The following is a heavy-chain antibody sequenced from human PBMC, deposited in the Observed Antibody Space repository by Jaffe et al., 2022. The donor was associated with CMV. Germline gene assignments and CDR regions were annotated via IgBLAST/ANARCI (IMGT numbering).Heavy chain of an antibody. CDR2: ISGSGDRT. Sequence: EVQLLASGGGLVQPGGSLRLSCVASGFTFRSYDMSWVRQAPGKGLEWVSGISGSGDRTYYADSVKGRFTISRDNSKNTVFLQMNSLRAEDTAVYYCADPADYWGQGTLVIVSS. CDR3: ADPADY. CDR1: GFTFRSYD. J-gene: IGHJ4*02. V-gene: IGHV3-23*01.